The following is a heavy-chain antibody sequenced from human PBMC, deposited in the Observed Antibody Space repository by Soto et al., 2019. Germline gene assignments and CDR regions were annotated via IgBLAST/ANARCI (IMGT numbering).Heavy chain of an antibody. V-gene: IGHV3-48*02. CDR3: ARIDDSDYYYYGMAV. CDR2: ISSSSSTI. Sequence: GGSLRLSCAASGFTFSSYSMNWVRQAPGKGLEWVSYISSSSSTIYYADSVKGRFTISRDNAKNSLYLQMNSLRDEDTAVYYCARIDDSDYYYYGMAVWGPGTTVTVSS. J-gene: IGHJ6*02. CDR1: GFTFSSYS. D-gene: IGHD2-15*01.